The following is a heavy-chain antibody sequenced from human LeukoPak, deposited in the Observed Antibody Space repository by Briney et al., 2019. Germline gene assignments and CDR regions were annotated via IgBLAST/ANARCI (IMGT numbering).Heavy chain of an antibody. Sequence: PGGSLRLSCAASGFTFSSYAMSWVRQAPGKGLGWVSTITSSGGSTFYADSVKGRFTISRDYSKNTVYLQMNSLRAEDTAVYYCPKTYGSGWYFDYWGQGALVTVSS. J-gene: IGHJ4*02. CDR1: GFTFSSYA. CDR3: PKTYGSGWYFDY. CDR2: ITSSGGST. V-gene: IGHV3-23*01. D-gene: IGHD6-19*01.